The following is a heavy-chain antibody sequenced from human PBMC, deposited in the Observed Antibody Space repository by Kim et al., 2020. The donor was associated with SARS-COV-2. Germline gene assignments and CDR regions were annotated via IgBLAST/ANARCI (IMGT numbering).Heavy chain of an antibody. D-gene: IGHD6-13*01. Sequence: GGSLRLSCAASGFTFSSYGMHWVRQAPGKGLEWVAVIWYDGSNKYYADSVKGRFTISRDNSKNTLYLQMNSLRAEDTAVYYCAKDHSKIAAAGTVEYYFDYWGQGTLVTVSS. V-gene: IGHV3-33*06. CDR2: IWYDGSNK. CDR1: GFTFSSYG. CDR3: AKDHSKIAAAGTVEYYFDY. J-gene: IGHJ4*02.